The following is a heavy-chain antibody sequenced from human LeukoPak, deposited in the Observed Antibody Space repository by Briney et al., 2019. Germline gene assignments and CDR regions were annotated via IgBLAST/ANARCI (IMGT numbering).Heavy chain of an antibody. D-gene: IGHD2-21*01. Sequence: ASVKVSCKASGYTFTSYDINWVRQATGQGLEWMGWMNPNSGNTGYAQKFQGRVTMTRNTSISTAYMELSSLRSEDTAVYYCATLGPPASSGYCGGDCYSNDAFDIWGQGTMVTVSS. CDR1: GYTFTSYD. J-gene: IGHJ3*02. CDR2: MNPNSGNT. V-gene: IGHV1-8*01. CDR3: ATLGPPASSGYCGGDCYSNDAFDI.